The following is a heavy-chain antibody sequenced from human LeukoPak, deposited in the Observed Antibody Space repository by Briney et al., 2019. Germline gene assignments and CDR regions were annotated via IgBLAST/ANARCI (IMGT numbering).Heavy chain of an antibody. D-gene: IGHD1-26*01. J-gene: IGHJ4*02. V-gene: IGHV3-15*01. CDR2: IKSKTDGGTT. CDR1: GFTFSSYG. Sequence: GRSLRLSCAASGFTFSSYGMHWVRQAPGKGLEWVGRIKSKTDGGTTDYAAPVKGRFTISRDDSKNTLYLQMNSLKTEDTAVYYCTTRIVGATTVDYWGQGTLVTVSS. CDR3: TTRIVGATTVDY.